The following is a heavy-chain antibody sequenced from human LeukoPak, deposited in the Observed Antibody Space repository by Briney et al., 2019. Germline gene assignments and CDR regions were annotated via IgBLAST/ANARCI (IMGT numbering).Heavy chain of an antibody. CDR1: VGTLTSYA. V-gene: IGHV1-69*05. D-gene: IGHD1-1*01. Sequence: ASETVSCTASVGTLTSYAFSWVRQAPGQGREWMGGIIPIFDTANYAQKFQGRVTITTDESTSTAYMELSSLRSEDTAVYYCAGVTKDHLRYYFDYWGQGTLVTVSS. CDR3: AGVTKDHLRYYFDY. CDR2: IIPIFDTA. J-gene: IGHJ4*02.